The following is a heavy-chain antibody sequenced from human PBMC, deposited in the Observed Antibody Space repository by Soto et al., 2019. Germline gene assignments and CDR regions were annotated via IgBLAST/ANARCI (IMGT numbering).Heavy chain of an antibody. CDR2: IYRDGST. D-gene: IGHD3-22*01. CDR3: ARNYFDSGGGFDY. V-gene: IGHV3-53*01. CDR1: GFIVSSNY. J-gene: IGHJ4*02. Sequence: PGGSLRLSCAASGFIVSSNYMSWVRQAPGKGLEWVSVIYRDGSTYYADSVKGRFTISRDNSKNTLYLQTNSLRAEDTAVYYCARNYFDSGGGFDYWGQGTLVTVSS.